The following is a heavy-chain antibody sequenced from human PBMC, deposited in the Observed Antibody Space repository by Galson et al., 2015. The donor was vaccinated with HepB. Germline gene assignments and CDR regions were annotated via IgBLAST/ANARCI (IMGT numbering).Heavy chain of an antibody. CDR1: GFTFKDYF. CDR3: ARVGQYYFDY. CDR2: ISGGSSFM. Sequence: SLRLSCAASGFTFKDYFMPWVRQAPGQGLEWVSSISGGSSFMYSADSLKGRVTISRDNAKNSLYLQMGSLKVEDTAVYYCARVGQYYFDYWGQGILVTVSS. D-gene: IGHD4-11*01. V-gene: IGHV3-21*01. J-gene: IGHJ4*02.